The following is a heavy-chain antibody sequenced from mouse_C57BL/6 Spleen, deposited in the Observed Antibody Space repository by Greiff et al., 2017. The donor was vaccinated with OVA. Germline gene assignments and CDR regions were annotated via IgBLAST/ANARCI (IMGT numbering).Heavy chain of an antibody. J-gene: IGHJ4*01. V-gene: IGHV1-81*01. CDR2: IYPRSGNT. CDR3: ARRDGSYYYAMDY. CDR1: GYTFTSYG. Sequence: ESGAELARPGASVKLSCKASGYTFTSYGISWVKQRTGQGLEWIGEIYPRSGNTYYNEKFKGKATLTADKSSSTAYMELRSLTSEDSAVYFCARRDGSYYYAMDYWGQGTSVTVSS. D-gene: IGHD1-1*01.